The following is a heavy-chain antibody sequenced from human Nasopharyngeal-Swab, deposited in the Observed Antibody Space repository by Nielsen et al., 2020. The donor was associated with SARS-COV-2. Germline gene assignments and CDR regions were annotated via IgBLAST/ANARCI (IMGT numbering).Heavy chain of an antibody. Sequence: GESLKISCAASGFTFSSYAMSWVRQAPGKGLEWVSAISGSGGSTYYADSVKGRFTISRGNSKNTLYLQMNSLRAEDTAVYYCAKVWFGELGLYYFDYWGQGTLVTVSS. D-gene: IGHD3-10*01. J-gene: IGHJ4*02. CDR1: GFTFSSYA. CDR2: ISGSGGST. V-gene: IGHV3-23*01. CDR3: AKVWFGELGLYYFDY.